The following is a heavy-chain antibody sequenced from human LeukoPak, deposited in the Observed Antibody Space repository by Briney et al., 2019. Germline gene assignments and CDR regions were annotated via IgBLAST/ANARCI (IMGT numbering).Heavy chain of an antibody. CDR3: SRAPPRWIELWLQSHRFDP. CDR1: GGSFSGYY. Sequence: PSETLSLTCAVYGGSFSGYYLSWIRQPPAKGLECIGEINHSRSTNYNPSLNRRVTISVDTSKNHFSLNMSYVTAADPAVSYRSRAPPRWIELWLQSHRFDPWGQGTLVTVSS. CDR2: INHSRST. V-gene: IGHV4-34*01. D-gene: IGHD5-18*01. J-gene: IGHJ5*02.